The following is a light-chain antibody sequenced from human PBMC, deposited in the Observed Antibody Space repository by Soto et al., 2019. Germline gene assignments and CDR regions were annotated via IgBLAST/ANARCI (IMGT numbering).Light chain of an antibody. CDR2: GVS. V-gene: IGKV3-15*01. J-gene: IGKJ5*01. CDR1: QYIGSN. CDR3: EQYNNWPIT. Sequence: EIVMTQSPATLSVSPGERATLSCRASQYIGSNLSWYQQKPDQAPRLLIYGVSTRATGIPARFSGSGSGTEFALTISSLQSEDFAVYYCEQYNNWPITFGQGTRLEIK.